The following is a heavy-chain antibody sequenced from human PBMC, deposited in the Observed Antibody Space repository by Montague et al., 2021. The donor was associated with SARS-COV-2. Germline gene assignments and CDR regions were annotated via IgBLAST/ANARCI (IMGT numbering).Heavy chain of an antibody. D-gene: IGHD6-13*01. J-gene: IGHJ4*02. CDR3: TRGIDSYKTGY. V-gene: IGHV4-61*01. CDR1: DGSVISTYPH. CDR2: LFHIDTA. Sequence: SETLSLTCTVSDGSVISTYPHWHWVRQSPGRGLEWIGGYLFHIDTADYHASLRSRVTISVDTPKNQFSLKLTSVTAADTAVYYCTRGIDSYKTGYWGQGIQVTVSS.